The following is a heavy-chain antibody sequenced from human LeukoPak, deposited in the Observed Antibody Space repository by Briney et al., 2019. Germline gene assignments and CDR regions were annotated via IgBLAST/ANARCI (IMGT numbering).Heavy chain of an antibody. D-gene: IGHD4-17*01. V-gene: IGHV3-7*01. CDR1: GFTFSSYA. CDR3: ARNYYGDYSHFDDY. J-gene: IGHJ4*02. Sequence: PGGSLRLSCAASGFTFSSYAMHWVRQAPGKGLEWVANIKQDGSEKYYVDSVKGRFTISRDNAKNSLYLQMNSLRAEDTAVYYCARNYYGDYSHFDDYWGQGTLVTVSS. CDR2: IKQDGSEK.